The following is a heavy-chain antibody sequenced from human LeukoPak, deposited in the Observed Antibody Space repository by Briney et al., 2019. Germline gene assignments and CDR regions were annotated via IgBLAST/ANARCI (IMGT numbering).Heavy chain of an antibody. V-gene: IGHV4-39*07. J-gene: IGHJ4*02. D-gene: IGHD3-22*01. CDR3: ATYYYDSSSYYMPFDF. Sequence: PSETLSLTCTVSGGSISSSSYYWGWIRQPPGKGLEWIGSIYYSGSTYYNPSLKSRVTISVDTSKNQSSLKLSSVTAADTAVYYCATYYYDSSSYYMPFDFWGQGTLVTVSS. CDR1: GGSISSSSYY. CDR2: IYYSGST.